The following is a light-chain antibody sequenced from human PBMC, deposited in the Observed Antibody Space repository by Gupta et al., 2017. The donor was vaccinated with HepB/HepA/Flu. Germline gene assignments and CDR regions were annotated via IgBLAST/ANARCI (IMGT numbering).Light chain of an antibody. CDR3: QHRHSTPRT. Sequence: DIQMTQSPSSLSASVGDRVTITCRASQSISSYLNWYQQKPGKAPKLLIYAASRLQSGVPSRFSGSGSGTXFTLTIXRRQPEDFANYYCQHRHSTPRTFGXGTKVEIK. V-gene: IGKV1-39*01. J-gene: IGKJ1*01. CDR2: AAS. CDR1: QSISSY.